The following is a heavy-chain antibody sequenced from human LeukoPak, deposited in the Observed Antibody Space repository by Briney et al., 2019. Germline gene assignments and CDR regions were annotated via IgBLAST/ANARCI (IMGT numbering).Heavy chain of an antibody. D-gene: IGHD2-2*01. CDR2: VYYSGSA. CDR3: ARAGGGYCGSTSCSSVYWFDS. J-gene: IGHJ5*01. V-gene: IGHV4-31*03. Sequence: PSETLSLTCTVSGGSINSGGYYWTWIRQHPGKGLEWIGYVYYSGSAYYNPSLKSRVTISIDTSTNHFSLRLSSVTAADTAVYYCARAGGGYCGSTSCSSVYWFDSWGQGTLITVSS. CDR1: GGSINSGGYY.